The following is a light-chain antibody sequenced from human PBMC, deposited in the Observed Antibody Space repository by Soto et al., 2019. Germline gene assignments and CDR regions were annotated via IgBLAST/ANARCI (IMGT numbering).Light chain of an antibody. CDR3: QKYDRAPT. Sequence: DIQMTQSPSSLSASVGYRVTITCRASQSITNYLAWYQQKPGKVPKLLIYAASTLQSGVPSRFSGSGSGTDFNLTISSLQPEDVASYYCQKYDRAPTFGPGTKVDIK. CDR1: QSITNY. J-gene: IGKJ1*01. V-gene: IGKV1-27*01. CDR2: AAS.